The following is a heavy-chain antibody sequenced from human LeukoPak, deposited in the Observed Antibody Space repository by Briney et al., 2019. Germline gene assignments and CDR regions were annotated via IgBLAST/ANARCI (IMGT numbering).Heavy chain of an antibody. Sequence: PGRSLRLSCAASGFTFSSYGMHWVRQAPGKGLEWVAVISYDGSNKYYADSVKGRFTISRDNSKNTLYLQMNSLRAEDTAVYYCAKDPAYGGNSDAFDIWGQGTMVTVSS. CDR3: AKDPAYGGNSDAFDI. CDR1: GFTFSSYG. CDR2: ISYDGSNK. D-gene: IGHD4-23*01. J-gene: IGHJ3*02. V-gene: IGHV3-30*18.